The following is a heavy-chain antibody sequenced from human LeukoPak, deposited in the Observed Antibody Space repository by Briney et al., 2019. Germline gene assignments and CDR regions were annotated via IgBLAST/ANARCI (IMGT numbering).Heavy chain of an antibody. Sequence: SETLSLTCTVSGGSISSYYWSWIRQPPGKGLEWIGYIYTSGSTNYNPSLKSRVTISVDTSKNQFSLKLSSVTAADTAVYYCARESVGYCSGGSCENYYYYGMDVWGQGTTVTVSS. CDR1: GGSISSYY. D-gene: IGHD2-15*01. V-gene: IGHV4-4*09. CDR3: ARESVGYCSGGSCENYYYYGMDV. CDR2: IYTSGST. J-gene: IGHJ6*02.